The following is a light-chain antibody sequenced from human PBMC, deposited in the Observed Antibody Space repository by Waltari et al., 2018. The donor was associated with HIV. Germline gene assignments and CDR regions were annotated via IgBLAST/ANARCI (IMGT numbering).Light chain of an antibody. Sequence: QSELTQPPSVSAAPGQRVTISCTGSSSNIGAGYDVHWYQQVPGRAPKVVIYGNSNRPSVVPDRFSGSKSGSAASLVITGLQSEDEADYYCQSYDSNLSGLFGGGTKVTVL. V-gene: IGLV1-40*01. CDR3: QSYDSNLSGL. CDR2: GNS. J-gene: IGLJ2*01. CDR1: SSNIGAGYD.